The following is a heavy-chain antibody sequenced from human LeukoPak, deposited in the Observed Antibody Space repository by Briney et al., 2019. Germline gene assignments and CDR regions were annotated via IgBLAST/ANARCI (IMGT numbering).Heavy chain of an antibody. CDR2: IYHSGST. V-gene: IGHV4-38-2*02. Sequence: SETLSLTCTVSSYSISRGYYWGWIRQSPGKGLEWIGNIYHSGSTYYNPSLKSRVTISVDTSKNQFSLKLSSVTAADTAVYYCARGYSSSWYFNWFDPWGQGTLVTVSS. J-gene: IGHJ5*02. CDR3: ARGYSSSWYFNWFDP. D-gene: IGHD6-13*01. CDR1: SYSISRGYY.